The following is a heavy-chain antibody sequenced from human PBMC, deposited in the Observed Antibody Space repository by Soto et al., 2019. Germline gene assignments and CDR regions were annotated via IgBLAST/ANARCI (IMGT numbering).Heavy chain of an antibody. Sequence: VGSLRLSCAASGFTFSSYAMSWVRQAPGKGLEWVSAISGSGGSTYYADSVKGRFTISRDNSKNTLYLQMNSLRAEDTAVYYCATKPHDYSNYYYYGMDVWGQGTTVTVSS. D-gene: IGHD4-4*01. V-gene: IGHV3-23*01. CDR1: GFTFSSYA. CDR3: ATKPHDYSNYYYYGMDV. CDR2: ISGSGGST. J-gene: IGHJ6*02.